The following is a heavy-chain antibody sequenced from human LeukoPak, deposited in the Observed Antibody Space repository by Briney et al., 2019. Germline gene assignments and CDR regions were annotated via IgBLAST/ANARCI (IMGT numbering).Heavy chain of an antibody. CDR3: ARGSRGDFDY. Sequence: SQTLSLTCTVSGGSISSGGYYWSWIRQHPRKGLEWIGYIYYSGSTYYNPSLKSRVTISVDTSKNQFSLKLSSVTAADTAVYYCARGSRGDFDYWGQGTLVTVSS. J-gene: IGHJ4*02. CDR2: IYYSGST. D-gene: IGHD3-16*01. CDR1: GGSISSGGYY. V-gene: IGHV4-31*03.